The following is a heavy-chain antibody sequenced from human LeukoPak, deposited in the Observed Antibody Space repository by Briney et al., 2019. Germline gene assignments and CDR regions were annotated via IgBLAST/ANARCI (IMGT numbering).Heavy chain of an antibody. Sequence: ASVKVSCKASGYTFTSSGISWVRQAPGQGLEWMGWISAYNGNTNYAQKLQGRVTMTTDTSTSTAYMELRSLRPDDTAVYYCAREAIAAASSWFDPWGQGTLVTVSS. V-gene: IGHV1-18*01. CDR2: ISAYNGNT. D-gene: IGHD6-13*01. CDR1: GYTFTSSG. CDR3: AREAIAAASSWFDP. J-gene: IGHJ5*02.